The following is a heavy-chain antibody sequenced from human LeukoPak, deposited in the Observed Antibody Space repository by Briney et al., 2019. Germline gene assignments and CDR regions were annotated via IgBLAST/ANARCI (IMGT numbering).Heavy chain of an antibody. CDR3: ARHSGSVWYVSAALDYYYGLDV. D-gene: IGHD6-19*01. J-gene: IGHJ6*02. CDR2: IYPGDSDA. Sequence: GESLKISFTGSGYSFSNYWIAWVRQMPGTGLEWMGIIYPGDSDARYSPSFQGQVTISADKSISTVYLQWNCLKASDTATYYCARHSGSVWYVSAALDYYYGLDVWGQGTTVTVSS. CDR1: GYSFSNYW. V-gene: IGHV5-51*01.